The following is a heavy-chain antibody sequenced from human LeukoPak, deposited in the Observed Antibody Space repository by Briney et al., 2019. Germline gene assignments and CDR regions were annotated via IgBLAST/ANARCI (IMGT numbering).Heavy chain of an antibody. D-gene: IGHD3-3*01. J-gene: IGHJ4*02. V-gene: IGHV3-21*01. CDR2: ISGSTSYI. CDR1: GFTFSHYN. CDR3: ARDQYDTWSRRGNFDS. Sequence: GGSLRLSCAASGFTFSHYNMNWVRQAPGKGLEWVSSISGSTSYIYYADSAKGRFTISRDNAKNSLFLQMNSLRAEDTAVYYCARDQYDTWSRRGNFDSWGQGTLVIVSS.